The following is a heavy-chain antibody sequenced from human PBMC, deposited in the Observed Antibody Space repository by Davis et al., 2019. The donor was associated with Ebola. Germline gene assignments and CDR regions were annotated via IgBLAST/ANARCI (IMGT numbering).Heavy chain of an antibody. Sequence: GESLKISCAASGFSFSSYNMNWVRQAPGKGLEWVSSISSTSTYIYYAGSVKGRFTVSRDNAKNSLSLQMDSLRAEDTAVYYCAGGESGWDASDIWGRGTMVTVSS. D-gene: IGHD6-19*01. CDR2: ISSTSTYI. CDR1: GFSFSSYN. V-gene: IGHV3-21*01. CDR3: AGGESGWDASDI. J-gene: IGHJ3*02.